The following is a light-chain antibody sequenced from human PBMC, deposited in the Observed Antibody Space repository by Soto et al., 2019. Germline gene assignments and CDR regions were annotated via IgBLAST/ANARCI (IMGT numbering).Light chain of an antibody. J-gene: IGKJ3*01. CDR3: QQSYSTPFT. Sequence: DIQMTQSPSSLSASVGDRVTITCRASQSISTYLNWYQQKAGKAPKVMIHAASSLQSGVPSRFSGSGYGTDFTLTISSLQPEDFGTYYCQQSYSTPFTFAPGTKVDI. CDR1: QSISTY. V-gene: IGKV1-39*01. CDR2: AAS.